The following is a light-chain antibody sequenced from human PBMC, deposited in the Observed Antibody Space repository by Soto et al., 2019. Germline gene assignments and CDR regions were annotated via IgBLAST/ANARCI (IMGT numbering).Light chain of an antibody. V-gene: IGKV3-15*01. J-gene: IGKJ4*01. CDR1: QSVSSN. Sequence: EIVMTQSPATLSVSPGERAALSCRASQSVSSNLAWYQQKPGQAPRLLIYGASTRATGIPARFSGSGSGTEFTLTISSLQPDDFATYYCQQYNSYFRLTFGGGTKVDIK. CDR3: QQYNSYFRLT. CDR2: GAS.